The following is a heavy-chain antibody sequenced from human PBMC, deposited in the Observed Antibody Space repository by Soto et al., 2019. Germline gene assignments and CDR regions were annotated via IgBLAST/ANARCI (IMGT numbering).Heavy chain of an antibody. J-gene: IGHJ4*02. CDR3: ARGSSGWCARFDY. CDR1: GFTFSSYV. Sequence: EVQLLESGGGLVQPGGSLRLSCAASGFTFSSYVMSWVRQAPGKGLEWVSAISGSGGSTYYADSVKGRFTISRDNAKKTLYLQMKSLRAEDRVVYYCARGSSGWCARFDYWGQGTLVTVSS. V-gene: IGHV3-23*01. D-gene: IGHD6-19*01. CDR2: ISGSGGST.